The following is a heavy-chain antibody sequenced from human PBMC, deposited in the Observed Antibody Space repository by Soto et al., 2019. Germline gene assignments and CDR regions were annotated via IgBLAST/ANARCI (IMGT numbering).Heavy chain of an antibody. J-gene: IGHJ4*02. D-gene: IGHD3-10*01. CDR1: GFTFSSYG. V-gene: IGHV3-30*18. Sequence: QVQLVESGGGVVQPGRSLRLSCAASGFTFSSYGMHWVRQAPGKGLEWVAVISYDGSNKYYADSVKCRFTISRDNSKNTLYLQMNSLRAEDTAVYYCAKESRGYFDYWGQGTLVTVSS. CDR3: AKESRGYFDY. CDR2: ISYDGSNK.